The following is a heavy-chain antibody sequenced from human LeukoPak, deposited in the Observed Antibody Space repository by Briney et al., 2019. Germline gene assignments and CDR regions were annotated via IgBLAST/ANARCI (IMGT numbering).Heavy chain of an antibody. V-gene: IGHV3-30*02. CDR3: AKAPVTTCSGAYCYPFDY. CDR1: GFTFSSYG. CDR2: IRYDGSNK. D-gene: IGHD2-15*01. J-gene: IGHJ4*02. Sequence: PGRSLRLSCAASGFTFSSYGMHWVRQAPGKGLEWVAFIRYDGSNKYYADSVKGRFTISRDNSKNTLYLQMNSLRAGDAAVYYCAKAPVTTCSGAYCYPFDYWSQGTLVTVSS.